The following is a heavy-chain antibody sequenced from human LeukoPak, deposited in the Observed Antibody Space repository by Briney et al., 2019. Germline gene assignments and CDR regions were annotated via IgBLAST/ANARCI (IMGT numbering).Heavy chain of an antibody. J-gene: IGHJ4*02. CDR1: GYTFSVYY. CDR2: INPNSGGT. CDR3: ARGRRSWYYFDY. D-gene: IGHD6-13*01. V-gene: IGHV1-2*02. Sequence: GASVKVSCKASGYTFSVYYMHWLRQAPGQGLEWMGWINPNSGGTNYAQKFQGRVTMSRDTSIGTAYMELSRLRSDDTAVYYCARGRRSWYYFDYWGQGTLVTVSS.